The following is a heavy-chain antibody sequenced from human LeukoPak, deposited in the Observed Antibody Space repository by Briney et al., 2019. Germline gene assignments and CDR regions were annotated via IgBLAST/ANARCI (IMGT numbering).Heavy chain of an antibody. Sequence: SETLFLTCAVYGESLNSYYWSWVRQPPGEGLEWIGEIYESGTTKYNPSLKSRVTISMVPSKQQFSLSLNSVTAADTAVYYCARGAWATRLGSWGLGTPVIVSS. D-gene: IGHD2-15*01. CDR2: IYESGTT. V-gene: IGHV4-34*01. J-gene: IGHJ4*02. CDR1: GESLNSYY. CDR3: ARGAWATRLGS.